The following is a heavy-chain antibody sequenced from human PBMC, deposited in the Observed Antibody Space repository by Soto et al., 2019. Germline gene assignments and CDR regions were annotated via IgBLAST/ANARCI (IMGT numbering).Heavy chain of an antibody. V-gene: IGHV3-21*01. Sequence: PGGSLRLSCAASGFTFSSYSMNWVRQAPGKGLEWVSSISSSSSYIYYADSVKGRFTISRDNAKNSLYLQMNSLRAEDTAVYYCASGLLKLWLGEPAPYFDYWGQGTLVTVSS. J-gene: IGHJ4*02. CDR2: ISSSSSYI. CDR1: GFTFSSYS. D-gene: IGHD3-10*01. CDR3: ASGLLKLWLGEPAPYFDY.